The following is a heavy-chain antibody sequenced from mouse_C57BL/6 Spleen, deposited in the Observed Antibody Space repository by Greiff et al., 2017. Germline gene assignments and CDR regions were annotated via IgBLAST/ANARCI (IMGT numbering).Heavy chain of an antibody. D-gene: IGHD2-3*01. CDR1: GYTFTSYW. CDR3: AREGWLPLDY. Sequence: QVQLKQPGAELVRPGSSVKLSCKASGYTFTSYWMHWVKKRPIQGLEWIGNIDPSDSETHYNQKFKDKATLTVDKSSSTAYMQLSSLTSEDSAVYYCAREGWLPLDYWGQGTTLTVSS. J-gene: IGHJ2*01. CDR2: IDPSDSET. V-gene: IGHV1-52*01.